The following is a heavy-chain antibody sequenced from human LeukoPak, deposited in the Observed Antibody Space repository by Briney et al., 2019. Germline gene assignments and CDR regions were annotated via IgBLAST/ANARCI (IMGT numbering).Heavy chain of an antibody. J-gene: IGHJ4*01. D-gene: IGHD3-10*01. V-gene: IGHV4-4*07. CDR2: IYNSGTT. CDR1: GDSINRYH. Sequence: SETLSLTCSVSGDSINRYHWTWIRQPAGGGLEWIGRIYNSGTTNCKPSLKSRASMSVETPKNQFSLRLSSVTAADTAVYYCARQSDSGGYFEYWGHGIRVTVSA. CDR3: ARQSDSGGYFEY.